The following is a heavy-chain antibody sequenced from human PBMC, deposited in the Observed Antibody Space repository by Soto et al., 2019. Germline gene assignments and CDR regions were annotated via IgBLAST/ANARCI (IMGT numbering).Heavy chain of an antibody. CDR2: ISAYNGNT. Sequence: ASVKVSCKASGYTFTSYGISWVRQAPGQGLEWMGWISAYNGNTNYAQKLQGRVTMTTDTSTSTAYMELRSLRSDDTAVYYCARESRAIFGVVIRNYMDVWGKGTTVTXSS. D-gene: IGHD3-3*01. CDR3: ARESRAIFGVVIRNYMDV. V-gene: IGHV1-18*01. CDR1: GYTFTSYG. J-gene: IGHJ6*03.